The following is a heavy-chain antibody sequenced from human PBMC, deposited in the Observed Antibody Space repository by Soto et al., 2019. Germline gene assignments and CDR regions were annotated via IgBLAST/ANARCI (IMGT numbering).Heavy chain of an antibody. CDR1: GFTFSTYE. CDR2: ISSSGTTM. J-gene: IGHJ4*02. CDR3: VRRYCSSASCTFDF. V-gene: IGHV3-48*03. D-gene: IGHD2-2*01. Sequence: PGGSLRLSCTASGFTFSTYEMNWVRQAPGKGLEWVSYISSSGTTMYYADSVKGRFSISRDNAKSSLFLQMNSLRAEDTAVCYCVRRYCSSASCTFDFWGQGALVTVSS.